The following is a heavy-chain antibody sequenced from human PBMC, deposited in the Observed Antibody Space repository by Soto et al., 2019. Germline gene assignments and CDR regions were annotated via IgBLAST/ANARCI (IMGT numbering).Heavy chain of an antibody. V-gene: IGHV3-23*01. J-gene: IGHJ6*03. CDR3: AKDAKRSGITIFGVVPPPYYMDV. CDR2: ISGSGGST. Sequence: PGGSLRLSCAASGFTFSSYAMSWVRQAPGKGLEWVSAISGSGGSTYYADSVKGRFTISRDNSKNTLYLQMNSLRAEDTAVYYCAKDAKRSGITIFGVVPPPYYMDVWGKGTTVTVSS. D-gene: IGHD3-3*01. CDR1: GFTFSSYA.